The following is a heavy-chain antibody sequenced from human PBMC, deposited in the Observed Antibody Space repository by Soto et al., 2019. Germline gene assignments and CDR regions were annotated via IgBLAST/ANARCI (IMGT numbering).Heavy chain of an antibody. Sequence: WIWIRQPPGKGLEWIGFVYYSGTTNYNPSLKSRVTISLDTSKNQFSLKLHSVTAADTAVYFCARDRSYGYFDYWGQGTLVTVSS. V-gene: IGHV4-59*01. D-gene: IGHD1-26*01. J-gene: IGHJ4*02. CDR3: ARDRSYGYFDY. CDR2: VYYSGTT.